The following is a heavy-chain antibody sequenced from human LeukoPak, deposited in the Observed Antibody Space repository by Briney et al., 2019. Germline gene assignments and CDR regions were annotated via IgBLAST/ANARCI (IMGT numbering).Heavy chain of an antibody. J-gene: IGHJ4*02. D-gene: IGHD1-26*01. CDR3: VKSIVAGTGIFDS. Sequence: PGRSLRLSCAASGFSFPTYGMHWVRQAPGKGLEWVALISSDASDHYYLDSVKDRFTVSRDNSKNTLYLQMDSLRVDDTAVFYCVKSIVAGTGIFDSWGQGTLVTVSS. CDR2: ISSDASDH. CDR1: GFSFPTYG. V-gene: IGHV3-30*18.